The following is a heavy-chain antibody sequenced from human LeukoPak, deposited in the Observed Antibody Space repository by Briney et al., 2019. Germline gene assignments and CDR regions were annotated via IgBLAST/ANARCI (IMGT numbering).Heavy chain of an antibody. CDR2: IYYSGST. J-gene: IGHJ4*02. CDR3: ASSRGRCFDY. V-gene: IGHV4-59*01. CDR1: GGSISSYY. Sequence: SETLSLTCTVSGGSISSYYWSWIRQPPGKGLEWIGYIYYSGSTNHNPSLKSRVTISVDTSKNQFSLKLSSVTAADTAVYYCASSRGRCFDYWGQGTLVTVSS. D-gene: IGHD3-10*01.